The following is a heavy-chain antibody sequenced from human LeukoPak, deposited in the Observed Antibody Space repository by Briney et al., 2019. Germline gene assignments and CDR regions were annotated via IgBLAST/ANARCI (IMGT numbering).Heavy chain of an antibody. CDR2: IYYSGNT. J-gene: IGHJ5*02. CDR1: GVSISSSNSY. Sequence: SETLSLTCTVSGVSISSSNSYWGWIRQPPGKGLEWIGSIYYSGNTYYNASLKSQVSISIDTSKNQFSLRLTSVTAADTAVYYCARDFWSGSNWFDPWGQGTLVTVSS. V-gene: IGHV4-39*07. D-gene: IGHD3-3*01. CDR3: ARDFWSGSNWFDP.